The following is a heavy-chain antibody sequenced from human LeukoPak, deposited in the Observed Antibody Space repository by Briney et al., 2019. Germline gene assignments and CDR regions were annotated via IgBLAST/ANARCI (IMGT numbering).Heavy chain of an antibody. J-gene: IGHJ5*02. D-gene: IGHD3-3*01. CDR3: AREAFWSGYQNWFDP. CDR1: GGTFSSYA. V-gene: IGHV1-69*05. CDR2: IIPIFGTA. Sequence: ASVKVSCKASGGTFSSYAISWVRQAPGQGLEWMGRIIPIFGTANYAQKFQGRVTITMDESTSTAYMELSSLRSEDTAVYYCAREAFWSGYQNWFDPWGQGTLVTVSS.